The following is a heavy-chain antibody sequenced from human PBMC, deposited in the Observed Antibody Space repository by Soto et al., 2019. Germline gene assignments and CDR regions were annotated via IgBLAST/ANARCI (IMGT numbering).Heavy chain of an antibody. CDR3: ARDRPYYYGWGSYWGYYYYGMDV. D-gene: IGHD3-10*01. J-gene: IGHJ6*02. Sequence: ASVKVSCKASGYTFTGYYMHWVRQAPGQGLEWMGWINPNSGGTNYAQKFQGWVTMTRDTSISTAYMELSRLRSDDTAVYYCARDRPYYYGWGSYWGYYYYGMDVWGQGTTVTVSS. CDR2: INPNSGGT. V-gene: IGHV1-2*04. CDR1: GYTFTGYY.